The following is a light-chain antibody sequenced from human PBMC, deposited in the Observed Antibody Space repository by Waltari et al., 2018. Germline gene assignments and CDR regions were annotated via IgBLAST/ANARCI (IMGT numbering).Light chain of an antibody. CDR1: QSIRST. Sequence: EIVLTQSPATLSVSPGERATLSCWASQSIRSTLAWYQQKPGQAPRRLIYDASTRATGIPVRFSGSGSGTYFTLTISSLQSEDFAVYYCQQYTNWPLTFGGGTKVEI. J-gene: IGKJ4*01. CDR2: DAS. CDR3: QQYTNWPLT. V-gene: IGKV3D-15*01.